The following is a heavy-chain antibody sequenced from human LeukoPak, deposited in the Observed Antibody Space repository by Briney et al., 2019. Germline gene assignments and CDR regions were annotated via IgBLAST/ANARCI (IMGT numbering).Heavy chain of an antibody. Sequence: GESLKISCKGSGYSFTSYWIGWVRQMPGKGLEWMGIIYPGDSDTRYSPSFQGQVTISADKSISTAYLQWSSLKASDTAMYYCARSFGPNYYDSSGYYWGQGTLVTVSS. CDR3: ARSFGPNYYDSSGYY. CDR2: IYPGDSDT. V-gene: IGHV5-51*01. CDR1: GYSFTSYW. D-gene: IGHD3-22*01. J-gene: IGHJ4*02.